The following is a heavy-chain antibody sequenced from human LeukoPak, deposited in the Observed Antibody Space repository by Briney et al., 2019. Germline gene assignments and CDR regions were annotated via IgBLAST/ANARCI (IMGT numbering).Heavy chain of an antibody. Sequence: PGGSLRLSCAASGFTFSSYAMSWVRQAPGKGLEWVSAISGSGGSTYYADSVKGRFTISRDNSKNTLYLQMNSLRAEDTAVYYCAKVGDITMVRGVRNYFDYWGQGTLVTVSS. CDR3: AKVGDITMVRGVRNYFDY. V-gene: IGHV3-23*01. D-gene: IGHD3-10*01. J-gene: IGHJ4*02. CDR1: GFTFSSYA. CDR2: ISGSGGST.